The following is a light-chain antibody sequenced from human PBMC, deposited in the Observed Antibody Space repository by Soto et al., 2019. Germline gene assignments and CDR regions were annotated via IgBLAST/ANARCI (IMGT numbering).Light chain of an antibody. CDR3: SSYGGSNTVV. J-gene: IGLJ2*01. CDR2: EVS. V-gene: IGLV2-8*01. CDR1: SSDVGGYNY. Sequence: QSALTQPPSASGSPGQSVTISCTGSSSDVGGYNYVSWYQQHPGKAPKLMIXEVSKRPSGVXXXXSGSKSGNTASLTVSGXXAEXEAXXYCSSYGGSNTVVFGGGTKVTVL.